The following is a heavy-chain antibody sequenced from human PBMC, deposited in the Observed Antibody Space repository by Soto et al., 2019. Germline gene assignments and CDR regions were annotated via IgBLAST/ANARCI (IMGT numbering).Heavy chain of an antibody. J-gene: IGHJ4*02. D-gene: IGHD3-10*01. Sequence: PGGSLRLSCAASGFAFSNYWMTWVRQAPGEGLEWVGNIKQDGSDKYYGDSVKGRFSISRDNAKNSLYLQMNSLRAEDTAVYYCARAYYASGSHDHWGQGTLVTVS. CDR3: ARAYYASGSHDH. CDR2: IKQDGSDK. CDR1: GFAFSNYW. V-gene: IGHV3-7*01.